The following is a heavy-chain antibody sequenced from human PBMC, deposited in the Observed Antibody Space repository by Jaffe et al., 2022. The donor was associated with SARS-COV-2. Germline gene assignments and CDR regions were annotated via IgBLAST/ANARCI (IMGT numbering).Heavy chain of an antibody. CDR3: ARDLLGGTVTRFRDYYYGMDV. V-gene: IGHV1-46*01. J-gene: IGHJ6*02. Sequence: QVQLVQSGAEVKKPGASVKVSCKASGYTFTSYYMHWVRQAPGQGLEWMGIINPSGGSTSYAQKFQGRVTMTRDTSTSTVYMELSSLRSEDTAVYYCARDLLGGTVTRFRDYYYGMDVWGQGTTVTVSS. D-gene: IGHD4-17*01. CDR1: GYTFTSYY. CDR2: INPSGGST.